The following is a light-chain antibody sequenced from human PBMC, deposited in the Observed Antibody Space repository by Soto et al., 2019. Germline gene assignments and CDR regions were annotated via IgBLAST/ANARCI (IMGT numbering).Light chain of an antibody. V-gene: IGLV6-57*02. CDR3: QSSDGNNMV. Sequence: NFMLTQPHSVSESPGKTVTISCTGSSGSIASGYVQWYQQRPGSAPTTLIYEDNQRPAGVPDRFSGSIDSSPNSASLTISGLRPEDEADYYCQSSDGNNMVFGGGTKLTVL. CDR1: SGSIASGY. J-gene: IGLJ2*01. CDR2: EDN.